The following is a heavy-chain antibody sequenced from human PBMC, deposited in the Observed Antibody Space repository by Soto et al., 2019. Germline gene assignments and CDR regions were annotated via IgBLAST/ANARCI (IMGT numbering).Heavy chain of an antibody. D-gene: IGHD3-10*01. CDR2: ISHDGSDI. J-gene: IGHJ4*02. Sequence: GGSLRLSCVTSGFRFSSFNMDWLRETPRKVLEWVAAISHDGSDISYRDSVKGRFTISRDKSNNTLYLQMDSLRPDDAGVYYCAKESLYYYDLGGFYVPAFDYWGQGP. CDR1: GFRFSSFN. CDR3: AKESLYYYDLGGFYVPAFDY. V-gene: IGHV3-30*18.